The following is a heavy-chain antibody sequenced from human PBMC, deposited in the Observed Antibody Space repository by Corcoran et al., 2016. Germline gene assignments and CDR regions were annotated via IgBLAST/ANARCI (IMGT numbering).Heavy chain of an antibody. D-gene: IGHD3-10*01. CDR2: IYYSGST. Sequence: QVQLQESGPGLVKPSETLSLTCTVSGGSISSYYWSWIRQPPGKGLEWIGYIYYSGSTNYNPSLKSRVTISVDTSKNQFSLKLSSVTAAATAVYYCARAPVGEQVEDWFDPWGQGTLVTVSS. J-gene: IGHJ5*02. V-gene: IGHV4-59*01. CDR3: ARAPVGEQVEDWFDP. CDR1: GGSISSYY.